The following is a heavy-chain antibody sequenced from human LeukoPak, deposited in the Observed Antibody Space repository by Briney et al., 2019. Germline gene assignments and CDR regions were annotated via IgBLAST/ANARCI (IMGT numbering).Heavy chain of an antibody. Sequence: PGGSLRLSCAASGFTFSSYSMNWVRQAPGKGLEWVSSISSSSSYIYYADSVKGRFTISGDNAKNSLYLQMNSLRAEDTAVYYCATDAGYGSGSYSYWGQGTLVTVSS. CDR3: ATDAGYGSGSYSY. V-gene: IGHV3-21*01. D-gene: IGHD3-10*01. J-gene: IGHJ4*02. CDR2: ISSSSSYI. CDR1: GFTFSSYS.